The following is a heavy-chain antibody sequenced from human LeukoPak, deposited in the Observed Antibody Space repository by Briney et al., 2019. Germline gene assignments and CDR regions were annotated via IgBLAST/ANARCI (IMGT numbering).Heavy chain of an antibody. J-gene: IGHJ4*02. V-gene: IGHV3-48*03. D-gene: IGHD3-3*01. CDR2: LSSAGGTR. CDR3: AIAARSRFRFLDFDF. Sequence: GGSLRLSCVASGFTFSTYEMNWVRRAPGKGLEWVSYLSSAGGTRYYANSVRGRFTISRDNAKKSLYLQINSLRAEDTAVYYCAIAARSRFRFLDFDFWGQGTTLTVS. CDR1: GFTFSTYE.